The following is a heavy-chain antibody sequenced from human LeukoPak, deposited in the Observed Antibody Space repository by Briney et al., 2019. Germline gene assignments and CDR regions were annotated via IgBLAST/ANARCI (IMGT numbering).Heavy chain of an antibody. CDR1: GDSLRKSTFY. CDR3: ARVEQLVPNYFDY. Sequence: SETLSLTCTVSGDSLRKSTFYWVWIRQPPGKGLEWIGSIYYSGSTYYNPSLKSRVTISVDTSKNQFSLKLSSVTAADTAVYYCARVEQLVPNYFDYWGQGTLVTVSS. V-gene: IGHV4-39*07. D-gene: IGHD6-13*01. CDR2: IYYSGST. J-gene: IGHJ4*02.